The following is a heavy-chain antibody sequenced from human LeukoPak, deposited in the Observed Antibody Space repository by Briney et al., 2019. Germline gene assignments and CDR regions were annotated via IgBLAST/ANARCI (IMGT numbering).Heavy chain of an antibody. V-gene: IGHV1-18*01. Sequence: ASVKVSCKASGYTFISFGFSWVRQAPVQGLECMGWISGYNGSTKYAQNLQGRVTMTTDTSTSTAYMELRSLRSDDAARYYCVRDCSTPCSIFSDYWGQGTLVTVSS. CDR3: VRDCSTPCSIFSDY. D-gene: IGHD2-2*01. J-gene: IGHJ4*02. CDR1: GYTFISFG. CDR2: ISGYNGST.